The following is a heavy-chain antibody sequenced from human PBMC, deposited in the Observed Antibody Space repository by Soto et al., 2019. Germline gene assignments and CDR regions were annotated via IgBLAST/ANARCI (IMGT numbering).Heavy chain of an antibody. CDR1: GFTFSSYW. CDR3: ARYDFGSYYGMDV. V-gene: IGHV3-7*01. CDR2: IKQDGSEK. J-gene: IGHJ6*02. Sequence: GGSLRLSCAASGFTFSSYWMSWVRQAPGKGLEWVANIKQDGSEKYYVDSVKGRFTISRDNAKNSLYLQMNSLRAEDTAVYYCARYDFGSYYGMDVWGQGTTVTVSS. D-gene: IGHD3-3*01.